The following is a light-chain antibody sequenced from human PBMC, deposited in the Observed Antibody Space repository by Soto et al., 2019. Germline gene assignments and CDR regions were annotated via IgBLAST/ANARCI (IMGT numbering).Light chain of an antibody. Sequence: EIVMTQSPATLSVSPGERVALSCRSSQSAISNLAWYQQKPGQTPRLLIYDASTRATDIPARFSGSGSGTDFTLTISSLLSEDFAVYYCHQYYKWPLTFGGGTKVHIK. CDR1: QSAISN. CDR3: HQYYKWPLT. V-gene: IGKV3-15*01. CDR2: DAS. J-gene: IGKJ4*01.